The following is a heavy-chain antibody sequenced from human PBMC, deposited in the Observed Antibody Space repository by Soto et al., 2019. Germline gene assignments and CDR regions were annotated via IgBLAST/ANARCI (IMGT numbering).Heavy chain of an antibody. J-gene: IGHJ4*02. D-gene: IGHD5-12*01. CDR3: ARLRDGYENIVPFFDY. CDR2: IYYSGST. Sequence: QLQLQESGPGLVKPSETLSLTCTVSGGSISSSSYYWGWIRQPPGKGLEWIGSIYYSGSTYYNPSLKSRVTISVDTSKNQFSLKLSSVTAADTAVYYCARLRDGYENIVPFFDYWGQGTLVTVSS. V-gene: IGHV4-39*01. CDR1: GGSISSSSYY.